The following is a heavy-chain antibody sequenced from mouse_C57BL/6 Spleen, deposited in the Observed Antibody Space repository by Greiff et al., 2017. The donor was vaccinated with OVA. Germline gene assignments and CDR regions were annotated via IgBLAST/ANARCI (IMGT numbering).Heavy chain of an antibody. D-gene: IGHD1-1*01. V-gene: IGHV1-53*01. CDR2: INPSNGGT. CDR3: ARERDYYGSSFYAMDD. CDR1: GYTFTSYW. J-gene: IGHJ4*01. Sequence: QVQLQQPGTELVKPGASVKLSCKASGYTFTSYWMHWVKQRPGQGLEWIGNINPSNGGTNYNEKFKSKATLTVDKSSSTAYMQLSSLTSEDSAVYYCARERDYYGSSFYAMDDWGQGTSVTVSS.